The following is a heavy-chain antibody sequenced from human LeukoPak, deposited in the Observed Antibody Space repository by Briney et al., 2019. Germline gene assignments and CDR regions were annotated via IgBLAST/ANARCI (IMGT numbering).Heavy chain of an antibody. CDR1: GGSIRSSYYY. D-gene: IGHD1-26*01. CDR2: IYDSGST. Sequence: SETLSLTCTVSGGSIRSSYYYWGWIRQPPGKGLEWIGSIYDSGSTYYNPSLKSRVTISVDTSKNQFSLKLNSVTAADTAVYYCARDPVEWELLLDYRGQGTLVTVSS. V-gene: IGHV4-39*01. J-gene: IGHJ4*02. CDR3: ARDPVEWELLLDY.